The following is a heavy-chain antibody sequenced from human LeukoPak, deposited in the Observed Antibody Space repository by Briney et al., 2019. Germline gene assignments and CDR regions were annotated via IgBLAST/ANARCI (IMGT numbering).Heavy chain of an antibody. Sequence: SETLSLTCTVSGGSINSYYWSWIRQPPGKGLEWIGYIYDSGSTNYNPSLKSRVTISVDTSKNQFSLKLSSVTAADTAVYFCACLTTAEAFDIWGQGTMVTVSS. D-gene: IGHD3-22*01. CDR3: ACLTTAEAFDI. J-gene: IGHJ3*02. CDR1: GGSINSYY. V-gene: IGHV4-59*01. CDR2: IYDSGST.